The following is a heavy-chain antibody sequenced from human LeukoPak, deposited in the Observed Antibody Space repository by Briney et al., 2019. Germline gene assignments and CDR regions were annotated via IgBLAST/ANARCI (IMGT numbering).Heavy chain of an antibody. D-gene: IGHD3-22*01. J-gene: IGHJ4*02. CDR1: GFTFSSYS. Sequence: GGSLRLSCAASGFTFSSYSMNWVRQAPGKGLEWVSYISSSSSTIYYADSVKGRFTISRDNAKNSLYLQMNSLRAEDTAVYYCAREGPVPYYYDSSGYAWFGWGQGTLVTVSS. V-gene: IGHV3-48*04. CDR2: ISSSSSTI. CDR3: AREGPVPYYYDSSGYAWFG.